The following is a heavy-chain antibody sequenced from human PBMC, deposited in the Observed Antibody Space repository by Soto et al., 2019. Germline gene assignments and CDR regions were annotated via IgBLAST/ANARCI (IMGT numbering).Heavy chain of an antibody. CDR2: IYFSGST. V-gene: IGHV4-31*03. Sequence: SETLSLTCTVSGGSISGGTYYWSWIRQPPGQGLEWIGYIYFSGSTYYNPSLKSRVTISVDTSKNQFSLKLSSVTAADTAVYYCARDRGGGTYGFEIWGQGTMVTVSS. D-gene: IGHD1-1*01. CDR1: GGSISGGTYY. CDR3: ARDRGGGTYGFEI. J-gene: IGHJ3*02.